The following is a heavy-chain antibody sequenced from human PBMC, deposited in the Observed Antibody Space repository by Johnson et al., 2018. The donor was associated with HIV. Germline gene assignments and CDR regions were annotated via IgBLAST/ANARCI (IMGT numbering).Heavy chain of an antibody. Sequence: QVQLVESGGGVVQPGRSLRLSCAASGFIFSSYTIHWVRQAPGKGLEWVAVISYDGSNKYYADSVKGRFTISRDNSKNTLYLQMNSLRAEDTAVYYCARGAGLPGVAEAGNAFDVWGQGTMVTVSS. CDR3: ARGAGLPGVAEAGNAFDV. CDR1: GFIFSSYT. D-gene: IGHD6-13*01. J-gene: IGHJ3*01. CDR2: ISYDGSNK. V-gene: IGHV3-30*14.